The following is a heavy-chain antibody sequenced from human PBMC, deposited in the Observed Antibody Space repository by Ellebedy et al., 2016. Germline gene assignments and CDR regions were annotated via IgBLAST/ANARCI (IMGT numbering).Heavy chain of an antibody. CDR3: TRSNSGTP. V-gene: IGHV3-15*01. CDR2: VRGMVDGGTA. J-gene: IGHJ5*02. D-gene: IGHD1-26*01. CDR1: GFVFTNAW. Sequence: GGSLRLSCAGSGFVFTNAWMNWFRQVPTKGLEWVGRVRGMVDGGTADYAPPVKDRFIISRDDSKQTVYLQMNRLKIEDTGIYYCTRSNSGTPWGQGTLVTVSS.